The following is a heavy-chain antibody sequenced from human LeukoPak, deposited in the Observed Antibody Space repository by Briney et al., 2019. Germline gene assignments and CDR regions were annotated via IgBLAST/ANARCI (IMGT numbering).Heavy chain of an antibody. V-gene: IGHV4-34*01. CDR2: INHSGST. D-gene: IGHD2/OR15-2a*01. CDR3: ARVSFLTHNDY. CDR1: GGSFSGYY. Sequence: PSETLSLTRAVYGGSFSGYYWSWIRQPPGKGLEWIGEINHSGSTNYNPSLKSRVTISVDTSKNQFSLKLSSVTAADTAVYYCARVSFLTHNDYWGQGTLVTVSS. J-gene: IGHJ4*02.